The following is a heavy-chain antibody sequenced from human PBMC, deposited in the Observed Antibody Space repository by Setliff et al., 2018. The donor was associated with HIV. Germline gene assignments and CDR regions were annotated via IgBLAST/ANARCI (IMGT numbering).Heavy chain of an antibody. J-gene: IGHJ6*02. Sequence: ASVKVSCKASGYTFTSYDINWVRQATGQGLEWMGWMNPNSGNTGYAQKFQGRVTMTRNTSVSTAYMELSSLRSEDTAVYYCARATMIVVGHHYYYGMDVWGQGTTVTVSS. CDR2: MNPNSGNT. CDR1: GYTFTSYD. CDR3: ARATMIVVGHHYYYGMDV. V-gene: IGHV1-8*02. D-gene: IGHD3-22*01.